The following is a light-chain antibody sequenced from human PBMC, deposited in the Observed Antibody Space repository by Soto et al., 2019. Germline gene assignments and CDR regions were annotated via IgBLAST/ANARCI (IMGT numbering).Light chain of an antibody. Sequence: QSALTQTASVSGSPGQSITISCTGTSSDVGGYNYVSWYQQHPGQVPKLTSYKVTNRPSGVSSRFSGSKSVNTASLTISGLQAEDEADYYCSSYTNSDTRVFGGGHKQPVL. CDR3: SSYTNSDTRV. CDR2: KVT. V-gene: IGLV2-14*01. J-gene: IGLJ3*02. CDR1: SSDVGGYNY.